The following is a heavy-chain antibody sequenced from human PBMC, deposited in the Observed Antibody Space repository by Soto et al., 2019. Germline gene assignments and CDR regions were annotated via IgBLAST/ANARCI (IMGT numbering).Heavy chain of an antibody. CDR2: IYYSGST. D-gene: IGHD3-10*01. V-gene: IGHV4-30-4*01. CDR3: ARDRDYYGSGSYYLPTLNGMDV. J-gene: IGHJ6*02. CDR1: GGSNSSGDYY. Sequence: SETLSLTCTVSGGSNSSGDYYWSWIRQPPGKGLEWIGYIYYSGSTYYNPSLKSRVTVSVDTSKNQFSLKLSSVTAADTAVYYCARDRDYYGSGSYYLPTLNGMDVWGQGTTVTVSS.